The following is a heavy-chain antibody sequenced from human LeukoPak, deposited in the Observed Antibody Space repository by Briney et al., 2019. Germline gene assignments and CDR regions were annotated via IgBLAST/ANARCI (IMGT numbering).Heavy chain of an antibody. Sequence: ASVKVSCKASGGTFSSYAVSWVRQAPGQGLEWMGRIIPILGIANYAQKFQGRVTITADKSTSIAYMELSSLRSEDTAVYYCARGELRYFDWFYYGMGVWGQGTTVTVSS. CDR1: GGTFSSYA. D-gene: IGHD3-9*01. CDR3: ARGELRYFDWFYYGMGV. CDR2: IIPILGIA. J-gene: IGHJ6*02. V-gene: IGHV1-69*04.